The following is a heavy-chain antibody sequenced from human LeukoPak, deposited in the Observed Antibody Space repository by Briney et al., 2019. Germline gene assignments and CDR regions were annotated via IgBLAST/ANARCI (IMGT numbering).Heavy chain of an antibody. V-gene: IGHV3-74*01. CDR1: ELPFRTSW. CDR3: ASYYGDYGY. J-gene: IGHJ4*02. Sequence: GGSLNLSCEASELPFRTSWLNWFGQAQGKGLVWVSRINTDGSSTSYADSVKGRFTISRDNAKNTLYLQMNSLRAEDTAVYYCASYYGDYGYWGQGTLVTVSS. CDR2: INTDGSST. D-gene: IGHD3-22*01.